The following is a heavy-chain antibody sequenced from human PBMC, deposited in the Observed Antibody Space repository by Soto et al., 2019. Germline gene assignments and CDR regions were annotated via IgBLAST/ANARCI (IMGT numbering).Heavy chain of an antibody. D-gene: IGHD3-22*01. V-gene: IGHV1-2*06. CDR1: GYTFTDYY. CDR3: ARDWYYYDSSGYSKPIYYYYYGMDV. CDR2: INPNSGDT. Sequence: ASVKVSCKASGYTFTDYYMHWVRQAPGQGLEWMGRINPNSGDTSFAPKFQVRVTMTRDTSIRTAYMELSRLRSDDTAVYYCARDWYYYDSSGYSKPIYYYYYGMDVWGQGTTVTVSS. J-gene: IGHJ6*02.